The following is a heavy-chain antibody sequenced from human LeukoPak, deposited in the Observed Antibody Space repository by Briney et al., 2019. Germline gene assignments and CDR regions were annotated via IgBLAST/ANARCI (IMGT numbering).Heavy chain of an antibody. D-gene: IGHD5-12*01. CDR1: GYTFTSYY. Sequence: ASVKVSCKASGYTFTSYYMHSVRQAPGQGLEWMGIINPSGGSTSYAQKFQGRVTMTRDTSTSTAYMELSSLRSEDTAVYYCARAGEDSGYGFALSYYWGQGTLVTVSS. V-gene: IGHV1-46*01. J-gene: IGHJ4*02. CDR2: INPSGGST. CDR3: ARAGEDSGYGFALSYY.